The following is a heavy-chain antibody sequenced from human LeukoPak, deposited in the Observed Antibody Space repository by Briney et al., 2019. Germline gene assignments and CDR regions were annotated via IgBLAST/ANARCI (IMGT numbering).Heavy chain of an antibody. Sequence: SETLSLTCAVYGGSFSGYYWSWIRQPPGKGLEWIGYIYYSGSTYYNPSLKSRVTISVDTSKNQFSLKLSSVTAADTAVYYCARLIRTPPLRDAFDIWGQGTMVTVSS. CDR3: ARLIRTPPLRDAFDI. CDR2: IYYSGST. J-gene: IGHJ3*02. V-gene: IGHV4-59*06. CDR1: GGSFSGYY. D-gene: IGHD1-14*01.